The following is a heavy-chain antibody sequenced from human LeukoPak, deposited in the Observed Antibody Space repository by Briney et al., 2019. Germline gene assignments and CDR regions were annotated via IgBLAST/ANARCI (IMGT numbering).Heavy chain of an antibody. CDR2: IYYSGST. D-gene: IGHD5-24*01. V-gene: IGHV4-59*01. CDR1: GGSISSYY. J-gene: IGHJ4*02. Sequence: SETLSLTCNVSGGSISSYYWNWIRQPPGKGLEWIGYIYYSGSTNYNPSLDSRATISVDTSKNQFSLKLNSVTAADTAVYYCARRGDACARLDYWGQGILVTVSS. CDR3: ARRGDACARLDY.